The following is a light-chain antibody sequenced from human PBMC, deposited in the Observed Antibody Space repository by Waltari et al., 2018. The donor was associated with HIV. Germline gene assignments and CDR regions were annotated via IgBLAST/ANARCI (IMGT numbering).Light chain of an antibody. Sequence: QSALTQPPSASGSPGQSVTISCTGTSSDLGAYNYVSWYQQHPDKAPKLMIYDVSKRPSGFPARFSGSKSGNTASLTVSGLQTEDEADYYCSSYAGSNNPYVFGTGTKVTVL. CDR1: SSDLGAYNY. V-gene: IGLV2-8*01. CDR3: SSYAGSNNPYV. CDR2: DVS. J-gene: IGLJ1*01.